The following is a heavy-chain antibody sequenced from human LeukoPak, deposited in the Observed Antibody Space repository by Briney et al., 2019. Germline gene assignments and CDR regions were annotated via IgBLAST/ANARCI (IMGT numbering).Heavy chain of an antibody. V-gene: IGHV4-61*02. Sequence: SETLSLTCTVSGGSISSGSYYWSWIRQPAGKGLEWIGRIYTSGSTNYNPSLKSRVTISVDTSKNQFSLKLSSVTAADTAVYYCARSGLGYYYYYYMDVWGKGTTVTVSS. CDR2: IYTSGST. D-gene: IGHD1-26*01. CDR1: GGSISSGSYY. CDR3: ARSGLGYYYYYYMDV. J-gene: IGHJ6*03.